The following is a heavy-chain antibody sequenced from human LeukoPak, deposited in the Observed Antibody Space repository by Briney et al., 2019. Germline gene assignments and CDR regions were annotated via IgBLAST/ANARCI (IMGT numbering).Heavy chain of an antibody. CDR1: GGTFSSYT. D-gene: IGHD5-18*01. J-gene: IGHJ4*02. Sequence: GASVKVSCKASGGTFSSYTISWVRQAPGQGLEWMGRIIPILGIANYAQKFQGRVTITADKSTSTAYMGLSSLRSEDTAVYYCASPGENPGTAMARYYFDYWGQGTLVTVSS. CDR3: ASPGENPGTAMARYYFDY. V-gene: IGHV1-69*02. CDR2: IIPILGIA.